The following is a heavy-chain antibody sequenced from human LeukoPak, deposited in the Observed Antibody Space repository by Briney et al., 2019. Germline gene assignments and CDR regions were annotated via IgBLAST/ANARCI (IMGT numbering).Heavy chain of an antibody. CDR3: ARAPDSSGYYYYYMDV. D-gene: IGHD3-22*01. Sequence: ASVKVSCKASGGTFSSYAISWVRQAPGQGLEWMGGIIPIFGTVNYAQKFQGRVTITTDESTSTAYMELSSLRSEDTAVYYCARAPDSSGYYYYYMDVWGKGTTVTVSS. J-gene: IGHJ6*03. CDR2: IIPIFGTV. V-gene: IGHV1-69*05. CDR1: GGTFSSYA.